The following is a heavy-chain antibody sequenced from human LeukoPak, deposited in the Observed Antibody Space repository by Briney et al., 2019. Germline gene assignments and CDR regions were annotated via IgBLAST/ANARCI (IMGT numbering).Heavy chain of an antibody. D-gene: IGHD6-19*01. CDR1: GFTFSSYA. CDR2: ISGSGGST. Sequence: PGGSLRLSCAASGFTFSSYAMSWVRQAPGKGLEWVSAISGSGGSTYYADSVKGRFTISRDNSKNTLYLQMNNLRAEDTAVYYCAKDQQWLPEGDYWGQGTLVTVSS. CDR3: AKDQQWLPEGDY. V-gene: IGHV3-23*01. J-gene: IGHJ4*02.